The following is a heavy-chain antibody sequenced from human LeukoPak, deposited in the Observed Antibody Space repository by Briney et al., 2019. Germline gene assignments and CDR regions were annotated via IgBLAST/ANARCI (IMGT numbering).Heavy chain of an antibody. CDR1: GFTFRSYA. CDR3: AKDNEYTSSSGYLDY. CDR2: ISGSGGSI. J-gene: IGHJ4*02. V-gene: IGHV3-23*01. Sequence: GGSLRLSCAASGFTFRSYAMSWVRQAPGKGLEWVSSISGSGGSIYYADPVKGRFTISRDNSKNTLHLQMNSLRAEDTAVYYCAKDNEYTSSSGYLDYWGQGTLVTVSS. D-gene: IGHD6-6*01.